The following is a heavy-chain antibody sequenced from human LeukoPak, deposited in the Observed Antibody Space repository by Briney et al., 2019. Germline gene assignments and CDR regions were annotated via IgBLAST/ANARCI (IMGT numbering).Heavy chain of an antibody. J-gene: IGHJ6*02. CDR3: TTDRMTTVTTGYVSQLYYYYGMDV. Sequence: GGSLRLSCAASGFTFSNAWMSWVRQAPGKGLEWVGRIKSKTDGGTTDYAAPVKGRFTISRDDSKNTLYLQMNSLKTEDTAVYYCTTDRMTTVTTGYVSQLYYYYGMDVWGQGTTVTVSS. CDR1: GFTFSNAW. D-gene: IGHD4-17*01. V-gene: IGHV3-15*01. CDR2: IKSKTDGGTT.